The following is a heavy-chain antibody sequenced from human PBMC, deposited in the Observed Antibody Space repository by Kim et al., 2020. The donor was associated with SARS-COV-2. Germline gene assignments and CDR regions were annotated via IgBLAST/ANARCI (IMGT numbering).Heavy chain of an antibody. CDR3: ARERATRGGMDV. CDR1: GFTVSSNY. V-gene: IGHV3-53*01. CDR2: IYSGGST. D-gene: IGHD5-12*01. Sequence: GGSLRLSCAASGFTVSSNYMSWVRQAPGKGLEWVSVIYSGGSTYYADSVKGRFTISRDNSKNTLYLQMNSLRAEDTAVYYCARERATRGGMDVWGQGTTVTVSS. J-gene: IGHJ6*02.